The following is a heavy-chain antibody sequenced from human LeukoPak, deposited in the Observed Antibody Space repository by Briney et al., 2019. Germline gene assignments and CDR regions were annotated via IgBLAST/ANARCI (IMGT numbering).Heavy chain of an antibody. J-gene: IGHJ4*02. D-gene: IGHD3-16*01. CDR2: ISAYNGNT. V-gene: IGHV1-18*01. CDR3: ARLSGGGYFDY. CDR1: GVTFTSYT. Sequence: ASVKVSCKASGVTFTSYTFSWVRQAPGQGLEWMGWISAYNGNTNYAQKLQGRVTMTTDTSTSTAYMELRSLRSDDTAVYYCARLSGGGYFDYWGQGTLVTVSS.